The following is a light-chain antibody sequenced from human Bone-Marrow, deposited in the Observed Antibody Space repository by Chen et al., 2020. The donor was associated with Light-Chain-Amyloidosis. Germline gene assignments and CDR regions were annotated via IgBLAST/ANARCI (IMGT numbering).Light chain of an antibody. Sequence: SSVLTQPSSVSVAPGPTATIDCGGNNIGSTSVHWYQQTPGQAPLLVVYDDSDRPSGIPERLSGSNSGNTATLTISRVEAGDEADYYCQVWDRSSDRPVFGGGTKLTVL. CDR3: QVWDRSSDRPV. CDR1: NIGSTS. CDR2: DDS. J-gene: IGLJ3*02. V-gene: IGLV3-21*02.